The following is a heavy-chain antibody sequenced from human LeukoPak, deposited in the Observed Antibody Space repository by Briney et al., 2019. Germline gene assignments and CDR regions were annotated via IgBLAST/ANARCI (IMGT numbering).Heavy chain of an antibody. CDR1: GFTFSGYS. CDR2: ISDSGSTA. CDR3: AKDIQTWPRFPDY. D-gene: IGHD5-12*01. Sequence: GGSLRLSCAASGFTFSGYSMNWVRQAPGKGLEWVSGISDSGSTAFYADSVKGRFTSSRDNPKSTLYLQMNSLRAEDTAVYYCAKDIQTWPRFPDYWGQGTLVTVSS. V-gene: IGHV3-23*01. J-gene: IGHJ4*02.